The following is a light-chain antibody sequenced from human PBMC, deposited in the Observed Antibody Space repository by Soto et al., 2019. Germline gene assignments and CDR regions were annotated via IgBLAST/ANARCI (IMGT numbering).Light chain of an antibody. V-gene: IGKV1-39*01. CDR1: QSVSSN. CDR2: AAS. CDR3: QQHNHGSIT. Sequence: DIEMTQSPSSLSASVGDRVTISCRASQSVSSNLTWYQQKPGQAPKLLIYAASSLETGIPSRFSGSGSGTDFTLTINSLQPEDSAVYYCQQHNHGSITFGQGTRLEI. J-gene: IGKJ5*01.